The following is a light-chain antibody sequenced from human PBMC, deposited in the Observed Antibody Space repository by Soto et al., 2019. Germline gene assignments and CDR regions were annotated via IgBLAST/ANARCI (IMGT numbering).Light chain of an antibody. CDR2: GAS. J-gene: IGKJ5*01. CDR1: QSVSSN. V-gene: IGKV3-15*01. Sequence: ESVLTQSPGTLSLSPGDTATLSCRASQSVSSNLAWYQQKPGQAPRLLIYGASTRATGIPARFSGSGSGTEFTLTISSLQSEDFAVYFCQQYNNWPPITFGQGTRLEI. CDR3: QQYNNWPPIT.